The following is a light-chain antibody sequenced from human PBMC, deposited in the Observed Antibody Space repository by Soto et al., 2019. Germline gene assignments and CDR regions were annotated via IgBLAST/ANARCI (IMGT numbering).Light chain of an antibody. V-gene: IGKV3-11*01. CDR3: QQRGNWPRT. J-gene: IGKJ1*01. CDR2: DAS. CDR1: QSVSAY. Sequence: IVLTQSPATLSLSPGERATLSCRASQSVSAYLAWYQQKPCQAPRLLIYDASNRATGIPGRLSGSGSGTDFTLTISSLEPEDFAVYYCQQRGNWPRTFGQGTKVDIK.